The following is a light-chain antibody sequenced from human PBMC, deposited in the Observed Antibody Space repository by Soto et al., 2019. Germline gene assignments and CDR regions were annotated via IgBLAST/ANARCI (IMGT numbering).Light chain of an antibody. Sequence: QSALTQPRSVSGSPGQSVTISCTGSSSDVGNYNYVSWYQQYPGKAPKLLISDVNRRPSGVPDRFSGSKSGNTASLTISGLRAEDEADYYCCSYAGSYILIFGGGTKLTVL. CDR2: DVN. J-gene: IGLJ2*01. CDR1: SSDVGNYNY. CDR3: CSYAGSYILI. V-gene: IGLV2-11*01.